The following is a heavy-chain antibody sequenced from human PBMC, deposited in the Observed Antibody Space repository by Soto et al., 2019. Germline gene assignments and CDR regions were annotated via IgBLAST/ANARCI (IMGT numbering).Heavy chain of an antibody. CDR1: GFTFSSYG. CDR2: IWYDGSNK. Sequence: GSLRLSCAASGFTFSSYGMHWVRQAPGKGLEWVAVIWYDGSNKYYADSVKGRFTISRDNSKNTLYLQMNSLRAEDTAVYYCARDSVVPAAIGFDYWGPGTLVTVSS. V-gene: IGHV3-33*01. CDR3: ARDSVVPAAIGFDY. J-gene: IGHJ4*02. D-gene: IGHD2-2*02.